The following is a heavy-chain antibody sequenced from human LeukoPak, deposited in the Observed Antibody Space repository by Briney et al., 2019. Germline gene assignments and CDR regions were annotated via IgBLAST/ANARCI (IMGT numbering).Heavy chain of an antibody. CDR3: ARGMDVLRFLEWLGDIDY. J-gene: IGHJ4*02. V-gene: IGHV3-30-3*01. CDR1: GFTCNSYA. CDR2: ISYDGSNK. Sequence: GGSVRCSCAASGFTCNSYAMDWLRQAPGKELEWVAVISYDGSNKYYADSVKGRFTISRDNSKTTLYLQMNSLRAEDTAVYYCARGMDVLRFLEWLGDIDYWGQGTLVTVSS. D-gene: IGHD3-3*01.